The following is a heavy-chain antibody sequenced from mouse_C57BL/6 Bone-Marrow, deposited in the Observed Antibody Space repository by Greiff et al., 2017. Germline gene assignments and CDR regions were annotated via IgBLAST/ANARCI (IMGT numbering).Heavy chain of an antibody. V-gene: IGHV5-4*01. Sequence: DVKLVESGGGLVNPGGSLKLSCAASGFTFSSYAMSWVRQTPDKRLEWVATISDGGSYTYYPDNVKGRFTISRDNAKNNLYLQMSHLKSEDTAMYYCAIDQPFSYYGSSGWYFDVWGTGTTVTVSS. CDR3: AIDQPFSYYGSSGWYFDV. D-gene: IGHD1-1*01. J-gene: IGHJ1*03. CDR2: ISDGGSYT. CDR1: GFTFSSYA.